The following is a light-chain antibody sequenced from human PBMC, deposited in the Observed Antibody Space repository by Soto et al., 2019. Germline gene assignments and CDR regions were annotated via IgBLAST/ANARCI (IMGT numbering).Light chain of an antibody. CDR3: QQYNDWPSMYT. Sequence: EIVMTQSPATLSVSPGERATLSCRASQSFDSNLAWYQQKPGQPPRLLIYGASTRATGVPARFSGSGSGTEFTLTISSLQSEDFAVYYCQQYNDWPSMYTFGQGTKLEMK. J-gene: IGKJ2*01. CDR2: GAS. V-gene: IGKV3-15*01. CDR1: QSFDSN.